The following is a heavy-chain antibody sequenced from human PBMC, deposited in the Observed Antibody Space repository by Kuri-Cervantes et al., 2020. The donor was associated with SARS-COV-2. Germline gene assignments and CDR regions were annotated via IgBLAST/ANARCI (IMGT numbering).Heavy chain of an antibody. CDR3: ARGGHYCSSTSCYMPGDY. D-gene: IGHD2-2*02. V-gene: IGHV3-30*19. J-gene: IGHJ4*02. Sequence: GGSLRLSCAASGFTFSSYGMHWVRQAPGKGLEWVAFISYDGSNKYYADSVKGRFTISRDNSKNTLYLQMGSLRAEDMAVYYCARGGHYCSSTSCYMPGDYWGQGTLVTVSS. CDR2: ISYDGSNK. CDR1: GFTFSSYG.